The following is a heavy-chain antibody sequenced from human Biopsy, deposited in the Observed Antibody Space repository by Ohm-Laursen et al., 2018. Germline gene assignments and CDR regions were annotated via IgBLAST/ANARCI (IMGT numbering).Heavy chain of an antibody. CDR1: GDSISSGGNY. D-gene: IGHD5-12*01. CDR2: IYHTGST. Sequence: TLSLTCTVSGDSISSGGNYWSWNRQFPGKGLEWLAYIYHTGSTYYNPSLKSRLSIAIDTSKNQFSVSLRSVTAADTAVYYCARADMVTTIVDYWGQGTLVTVSS. J-gene: IGHJ4*02. V-gene: IGHV4-31*03. CDR3: ARADMVTTIVDY.